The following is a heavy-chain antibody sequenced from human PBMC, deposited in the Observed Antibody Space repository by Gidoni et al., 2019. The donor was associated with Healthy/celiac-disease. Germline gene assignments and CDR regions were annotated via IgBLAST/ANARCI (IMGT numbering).Heavy chain of an antibody. D-gene: IGHD3-16*01. CDR1: GFTFDAYA. V-gene: IGHV3-9*01. CDR3: AKERLGRKGAFDY. Sequence: EVQLVESGGGLVQPGRSLRLSCAASGFTFDAYAKHWVRQAPGKGLEWVSGISWNSGSIGYADSVKGRFTISRDNAKNSLYLQMNSLRAEDTALYYCAKERLGRKGAFDYWGQGTLVTVSS. J-gene: IGHJ4*02. CDR2: ISWNSGSI.